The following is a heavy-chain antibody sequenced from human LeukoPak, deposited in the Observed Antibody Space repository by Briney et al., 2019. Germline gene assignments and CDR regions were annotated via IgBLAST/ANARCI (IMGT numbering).Heavy chain of an antibody. CDR2: ISWNSGSI. V-gene: IGHV3-9*01. CDR3: AKGLTTRRIFDY. D-gene: IGHD4/OR15-4a*01. CDR1: GFTFDDYA. Sequence: GGSLRLSCAASGFTFDDYAMHWVRQAPGKGLEWVSGISWNSGSIGYADSVKGRFTISRDNAKNSLYLQMNSLRAEDTALYCCAKGLTTRRIFDYWGQGTLVTVSS. J-gene: IGHJ4*02.